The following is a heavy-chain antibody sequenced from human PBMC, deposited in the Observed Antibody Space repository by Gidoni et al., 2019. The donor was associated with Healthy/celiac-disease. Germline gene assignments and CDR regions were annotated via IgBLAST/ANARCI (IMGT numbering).Heavy chain of an antibody. J-gene: IGHJ6*02. D-gene: IGHD6-13*01. V-gene: IGHV1-24*01. CDR1: GYTLTDFS. Sequence: QVQLVQSGAEVKKPGASVTVSCTVSGYTLTDFSMHWVRQAPGKGLEWMGGFDPEDGETIYAQKFQGRVTMTEDTSTDTAYMELSSLRSEDTAVYYCATPRPLSYSSSWYYYYGMDVWGQGTTVTVSS. CDR2: FDPEDGET. CDR3: ATPRPLSYSSSWYYYYGMDV.